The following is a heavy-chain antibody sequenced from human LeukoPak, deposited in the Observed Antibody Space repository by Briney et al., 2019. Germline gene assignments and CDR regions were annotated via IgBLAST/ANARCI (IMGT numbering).Heavy chain of an antibody. D-gene: IGHD3-22*01. Sequence: PSETLSLTCTVSNGSIGSFYWTWIRQPPGKGLEWIGYILHSGSTKYNPSLKSRVTISVDTSKNQFSLKLTSITAADTAVYYCARRRIYYHFDYWGQGARVTVSS. J-gene: IGHJ4*02. CDR3: ARRRIYYHFDY. CDR2: ILHSGST. V-gene: IGHV4-59*08. CDR1: NGSIGSFY.